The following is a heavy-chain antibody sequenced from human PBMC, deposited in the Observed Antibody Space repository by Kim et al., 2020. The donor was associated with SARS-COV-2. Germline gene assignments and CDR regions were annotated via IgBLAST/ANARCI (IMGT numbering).Heavy chain of an antibody. Sequence: SQTLSLTCTVSGYSISSGYYWGWIRQPPGKGLEWIGSIYHSGSTYYNPSLKSRVTISVDTSKNQFSLKLSSVTAADTAVSYCASVGCYYGSGSLYYYYGM. V-gene: IGHV4-38-2*02. J-gene: IGHJ6*01. CDR3: ASVGCYYGSGSLYYYYGM. CDR1: GYSISSGYY. CDR2: IYHSGST. D-gene: IGHD3-10*01.